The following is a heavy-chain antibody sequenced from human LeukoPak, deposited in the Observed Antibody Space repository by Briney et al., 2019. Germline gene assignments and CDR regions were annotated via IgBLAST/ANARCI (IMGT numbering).Heavy chain of an antibody. V-gene: IGHV3-23*01. CDR2: ISDSDGNT. CDR1: GFTFSSQA. J-gene: IGHJ4*02. D-gene: IGHD6-19*01. CDR3: AKLVAVAGIDDY. Sequence: PGGSLRLSCAASGFTFSSQAMSWVRQAPGKGLEWVSSISDSDGNTYHADSVNGRFTISRDNSKNTLYLQMNSLRAEDTAVYYCAKLVAVAGIDDYWGQGTLVTVSS.